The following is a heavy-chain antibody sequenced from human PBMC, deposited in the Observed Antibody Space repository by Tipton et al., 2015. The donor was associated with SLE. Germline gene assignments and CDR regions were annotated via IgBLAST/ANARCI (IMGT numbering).Heavy chain of an antibody. Sequence: TLSLTCTVSGGSISSYYWSWIRQHAGKGLEWIGRIYTRGSTNYNPSLKSRVTMSVDTSKNQFSLKLSSVTAADTAVYYCARRKGPYSSSWYHWGQGTLVTVSS. J-gene: IGHJ5*02. CDR1: GGSISSYY. CDR2: IYTRGST. V-gene: IGHV4-4*07. CDR3: ARRKGPYSSSWYH. D-gene: IGHD6-13*01.